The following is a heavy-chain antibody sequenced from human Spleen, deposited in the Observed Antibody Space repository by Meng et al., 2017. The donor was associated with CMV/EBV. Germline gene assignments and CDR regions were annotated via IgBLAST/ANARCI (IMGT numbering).Heavy chain of an antibody. CDR3: ARVPIAGAGKADY. J-gene: IGHJ4*02. D-gene: IGHD6-13*01. CDR1: GFTFSSYA. CDR2: FSSGSNYI. V-gene: IGHV3-21*01. Sequence: GESLKISCAASGFTFSSYAMSWVRQAPGKGLEWISSFSSGSNYIYYTDSVKGRFTISRDDAKNSLYLQMNSLRAEDTAVYYCARVPIAGAGKADYWGQGTLVTVSS.